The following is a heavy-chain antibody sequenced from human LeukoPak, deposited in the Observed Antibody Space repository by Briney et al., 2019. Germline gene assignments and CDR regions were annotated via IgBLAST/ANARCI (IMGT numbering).Heavy chain of an antibody. CDR3: AREGRLLWFGESTNRNQFDY. J-gene: IGHJ4*02. Sequence: ASVTVTFKAAGYTFTSYGISWVRQAPGQGLEWMGWISAYNGNTNYAQKLQGRVTMTTDTSTSTAYMELRSLRSDDTAVYYCAREGRLLWFGESTNRNQFDYWGQRALVTVSS. CDR2: ISAYNGNT. D-gene: IGHD3-10*01. V-gene: IGHV1-18*01. CDR1: GYTFTSYG.